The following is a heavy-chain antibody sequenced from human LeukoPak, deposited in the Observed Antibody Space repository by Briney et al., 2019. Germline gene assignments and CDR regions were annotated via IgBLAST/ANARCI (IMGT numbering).Heavy chain of an antibody. CDR3: ARDEGGVGVVAARYGMIDY. CDR1: GYTFTGYY. D-gene: IGHD2-15*01. CDR2: INPNSGGT. Sequence: ASVKVSCKASGYTFTGYYMHWVRQAPGQGLEWMGWINPNSGGTNYAQKFQGRVTMTRDTSISTAYMELSRLRSDDTAVYYCARDEGGVGVVAARYGMIDYWGQGTLVTVSS. V-gene: IGHV1-2*02. J-gene: IGHJ4*02.